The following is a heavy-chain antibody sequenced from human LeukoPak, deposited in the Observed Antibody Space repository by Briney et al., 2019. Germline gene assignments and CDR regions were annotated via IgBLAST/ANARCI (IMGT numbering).Heavy chain of an antibody. J-gene: IGHJ5*02. V-gene: IGHV3-23*01. CDR3: ATSGSGSYYVS. CDR1: GFTFSSYA. CDR2: ISGSGGST. D-gene: IGHD3-10*01. Sequence: PGGSLRLSCAASGFTFSSYAMSWVRQAPGKGLEWVSAISGSGGSTYYADSVKGRFTISRDNSKSTLYLQMNSLRAEDTAVYYCATSGSGSYYVSWGQGTLVTVSS.